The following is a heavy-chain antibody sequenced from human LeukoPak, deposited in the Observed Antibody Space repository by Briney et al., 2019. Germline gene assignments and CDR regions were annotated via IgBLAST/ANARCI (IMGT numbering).Heavy chain of an antibody. D-gene: IGHD6-13*01. CDR3: TTDGGMATTGSLFDY. Sequence: GGSLRLSCAASGFIFSNAWMSWVRQAPGKGLEWVGHIKSKTDGGTTDYAAPVKGIFTISRDDSKTTLYLQMNRLKTEDTAVYYCTTDGGMATTGSLFDYWGQGALLTVSS. J-gene: IGHJ4*02. CDR2: IKSKTDGGTT. CDR1: GFIFSNAW. V-gene: IGHV3-15*01.